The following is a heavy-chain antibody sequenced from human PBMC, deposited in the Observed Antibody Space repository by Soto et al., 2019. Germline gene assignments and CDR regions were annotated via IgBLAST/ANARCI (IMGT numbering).Heavy chain of an antibody. J-gene: IGHJ4*02. D-gene: IGHD6-13*01. V-gene: IGHV5-51*01. CDR1: GYSFTSYW. CDR3: ATQPRYSSSRGEVFDY. CDR2: IYPGDSDT. Sequence: GESLKISCKGSGYSFTSYWIGWVRQMPGKGLEWMGIIYPGDSDTRYSPSFQGQVTISADKSISTAYLQWSSLKASDTAMYYCATQPRYSSSRGEVFDYWGQGTLVTVSS.